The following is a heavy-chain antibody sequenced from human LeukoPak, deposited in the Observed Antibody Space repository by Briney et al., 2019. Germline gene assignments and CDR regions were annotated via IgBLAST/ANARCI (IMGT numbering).Heavy chain of an antibody. CDR1: GFTFSSYS. CDR2: ISSSSSYI. J-gene: IGHJ3*02. D-gene: IGHD4-17*01. V-gene: IGHV3-21*01. CDR3: ARDDNYGFAFDI. Sequence: GGSLRLSCAASGFTFSSYSMNWVRQAPGKGLEWVSSISSSSSYIYYADSVKGRFTISRDNAKNSLYLHMNSLRAEDTAVYYCARDDNYGFAFDIWGQGTMVTVSS.